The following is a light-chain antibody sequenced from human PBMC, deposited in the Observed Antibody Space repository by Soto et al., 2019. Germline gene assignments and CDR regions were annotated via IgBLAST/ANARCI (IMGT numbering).Light chain of an antibody. CDR1: SSNIGNNY. Sequence: QSVLTQPPSVSAAPGQKVTISCSGSSSNIGNNYVSWYQQFPGTAPKLLIYDNSKRPSGIPDRFSASKSGTSATLGITGLQTGDEADYYCGTWDSSLSAVVFGGGTKLTVL. CDR2: DNS. J-gene: IGLJ2*01. CDR3: GTWDSSLSAVV. V-gene: IGLV1-51*01.